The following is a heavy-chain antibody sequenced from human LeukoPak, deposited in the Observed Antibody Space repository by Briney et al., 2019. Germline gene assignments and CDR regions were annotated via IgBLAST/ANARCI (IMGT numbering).Heavy chain of an antibody. CDR1: GYTFTGYY. J-gene: IGHJ4*02. D-gene: IGHD6-13*01. CDR3: ARIGIAAAGTYDY. Sequence: ASVKVSCKASGYTFTGYYMHWVRQAPGQGLEWMGWINPNSGGTNYAQKFQGRDTMTRDTSISTAYMELSRLRSDDTAVYYCARIGIAAAGTYDYWGQGTLVTVSS. CDR2: INPNSGGT. V-gene: IGHV1-2*02.